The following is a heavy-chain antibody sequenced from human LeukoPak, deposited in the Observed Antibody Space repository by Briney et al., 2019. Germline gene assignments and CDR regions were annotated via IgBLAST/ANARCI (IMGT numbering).Heavy chain of an antibody. CDR3: AKRSTVELFADY. J-gene: IGHJ4*02. CDR2: ISYDGDNK. D-gene: IGHD3-10*01. V-gene: IGHV3-30*18. CDR1: GVTFSSYG. Sequence: PGGSLRLSCAASGVTFSSYGMHCVRQAPGMGLEWVAVISYDGDNKYFADSVKGRFAISRDNSKNTLYLQMNSLRGEDTAVYYCAKRSTVELFADYWGPGTLVTVSS.